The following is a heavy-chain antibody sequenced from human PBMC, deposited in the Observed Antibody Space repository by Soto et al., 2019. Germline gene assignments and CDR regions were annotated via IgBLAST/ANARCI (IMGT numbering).Heavy chain of an antibody. D-gene: IGHD3-16*01. CDR1: GYTFSDFD. CDR2: MNAKSGDT. CDR3: ARGNPFNYAGFDV. J-gene: IGHJ6*02. Sequence: QAHLEQSGAEVKRPGASVKVSCKASGYTFSDFDINWLRQASGQGPEWMGWMNAKSGDTFFAQRFQGKLNMTWDPSLSTAYMEVGSLTSDDTAMYYCARGNPFNYAGFDVWGQGTTVAVSS. V-gene: IGHV1-8*01.